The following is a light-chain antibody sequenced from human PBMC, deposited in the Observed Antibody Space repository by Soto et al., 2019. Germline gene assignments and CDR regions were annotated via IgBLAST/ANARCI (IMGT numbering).Light chain of an antibody. CDR3: ASFTSSSTPYV. V-gene: IGLV2-14*03. J-gene: IGLJ1*01. CDR1: TNDIGAYNF. CDR2: DVN. Sequence: QSVLTQPASVSGSPGQSITISCTGTTNDIGAYNFVSWYRHHPGKAPKLMIFDVNHRPSGISNRFSGSKSGNTASLTISGLQAEDEADYYCASFTSSSTPYVFGTGTKLTVL.